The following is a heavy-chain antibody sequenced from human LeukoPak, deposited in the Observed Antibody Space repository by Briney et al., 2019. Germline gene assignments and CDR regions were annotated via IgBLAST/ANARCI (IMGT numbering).Heavy chain of an antibody. CDR1: GYTFTSYG. J-gene: IGHJ4*02. D-gene: IGHD6-19*01. Sequence: ASVKVSCKASGYTFTSYGISWVRQAPGQGLEWMGWISAYNGNTNYAQKLQGRLTMTRNTSTSTVYMDLTSLRSEDTAVYYCAIAAVAVTTLSYFDSWGQGTLVTVSS. CDR3: AIAAVAVTTLSYFDS. V-gene: IGHV1-18*01. CDR2: ISAYNGNT.